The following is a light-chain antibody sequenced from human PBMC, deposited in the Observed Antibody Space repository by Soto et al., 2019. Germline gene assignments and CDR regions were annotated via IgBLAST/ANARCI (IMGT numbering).Light chain of an antibody. CDR3: SSYAGAYTLGV. V-gene: IGLV2-14*01. J-gene: IGLJ2*01. CDR1: SSDVGGYNY. CDR2: EVT. Sequence: QSALTQPASVSGSPGQSITISCTGTSSDVGGYNYVSWYQHHPGKAPRLMIYEVTNRPSGVSDRFSGSKSGNTASLTISGLQAEDEADYYCSSYAGAYTLGVFGGGTKLTVL.